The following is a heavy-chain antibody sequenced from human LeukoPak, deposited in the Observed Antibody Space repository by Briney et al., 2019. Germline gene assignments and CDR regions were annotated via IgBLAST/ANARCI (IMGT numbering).Heavy chain of an antibody. D-gene: IGHD6-13*01. CDR2: IIPILGMA. V-gene: IGHV1-69*04. Sequence: ASVKVSCKASGGTFSSYAISWVRQAPGQGLEWMGRIIPILGMANYAQKFQGRVTITADKSTSTAYMELSSLRSEDTAVYYCARQNTLIAAAGTGYFDYWGQGTLVTVSS. J-gene: IGHJ4*02. CDR1: GGTFSSYA. CDR3: ARQNTLIAAAGTGYFDY.